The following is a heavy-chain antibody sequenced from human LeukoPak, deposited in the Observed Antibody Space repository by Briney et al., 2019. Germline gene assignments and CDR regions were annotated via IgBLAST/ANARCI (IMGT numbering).Heavy chain of an antibody. V-gene: IGHV1-2*02. Sequence: ASVKVSCKASGYTFTSYYMHWVRQAPGQGLEWMGWINPNSGGTNYAQKFQGRVTMTRDTSISTAYMELSRLRSDDTAVYYCARVVEGGSGYDLAFDIWGQGTMVTVSS. CDR1: GYTFTSYY. J-gene: IGHJ3*02. CDR3: ARVVEGGSGYDLAFDI. D-gene: IGHD5-12*01. CDR2: INPNSGGT.